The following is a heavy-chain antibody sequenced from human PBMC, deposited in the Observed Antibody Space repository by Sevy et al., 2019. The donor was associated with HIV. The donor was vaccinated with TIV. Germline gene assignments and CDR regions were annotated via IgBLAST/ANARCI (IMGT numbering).Heavy chain of an antibody. V-gene: IGHV3-23*01. J-gene: IGHJ4*02. CDR2: ISGSGDST. Sequence: GGSLRLSCAASAFSFNTYAMSWVRRAPGKGLEWVSTISGSGDSTFYSDSVKGRFTISRDNSKNTLYLQMNSLRAEDTAVYYCTKPRGSFYFDYWGQGTLVTVSS. D-gene: IGHD3-16*01. CDR3: TKPRGSFYFDY. CDR1: AFSFNTYA.